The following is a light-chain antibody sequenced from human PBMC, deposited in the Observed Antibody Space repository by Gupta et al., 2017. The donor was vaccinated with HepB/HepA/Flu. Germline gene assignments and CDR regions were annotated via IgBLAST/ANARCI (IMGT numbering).Light chain of an antibody. CDR1: QNINSW. J-gene: IGKJ5*01. V-gene: IGKV1-5*03. Sequence: DIHMTQSPSTLSASVGDTVTITCRASQNINSWLAWYQQRPGKAPKFLIYKASSLESGVPSRFSGSGSGTELTLTISSLQPDDSATYYCQQYNSYSTVTFGQGTRLEIK. CDR2: KAS. CDR3: QQYNSYSTVT.